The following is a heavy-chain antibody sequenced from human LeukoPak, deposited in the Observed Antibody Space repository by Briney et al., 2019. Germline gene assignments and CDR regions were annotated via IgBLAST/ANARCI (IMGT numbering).Heavy chain of an antibody. J-gene: IGHJ4*02. V-gene: IGHV3-23*01. CDR2: ISGSGGST. CDR1: GFTFSNYG. D-gene: IGHD3-22*01. CDR3: ARGGRYYYDSSGSEFDY. Sequence: GGSLRLSCAASGFTFSNYGMSWVRQAPGKGLEWVSAISGSGGSTYYADSVKGRFTISRDNAKNSLYLQMNSLRAEDTAVYYCARGGRYYYDSSGSEFDYWGQGTLVTVSS.